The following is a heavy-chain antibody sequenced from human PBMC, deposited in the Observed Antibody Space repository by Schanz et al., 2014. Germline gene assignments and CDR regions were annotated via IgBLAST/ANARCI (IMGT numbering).Heavy chain of an antibody. D-gene: IGHD6-13*01. Sequence: EVQLLESGGGLVQPGGSLRLSCAASGFTFSSYAMTWVRQAPGKGLEWVSAISASGGTTYYADSVKGRFTISRDNSKNTLYLQMNSLRVEDTAVYFCVSQTGSPNYWGQGTLVTVSS. J-gene: IGHJ4*02. CDR3: VSQTGSPNY. CDR1: GFTFSSYA. V-gene: IGHV3-23*01. CDR2: ISASGGTT.